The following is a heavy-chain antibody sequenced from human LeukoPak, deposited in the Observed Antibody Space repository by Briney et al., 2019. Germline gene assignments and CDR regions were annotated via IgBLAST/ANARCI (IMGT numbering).Heavy chain of an antibody. J-gene: IGHJ4*02. V-gene: IGHV3-30*03. CDR3: ASLAVAGTSISLDY. Sequence: PGRSLRLSCAASGFTFSSYGMHWVRQAPGKGLEWVAVISYDGSNKYYADSVKGRFTISRDNSKNTLYLQMNSLRAEDTAVYYCASLAVAGTSISLDYWGQGTRVTVSS. CDR2: ISYDGSNK. CDR1: GFTFSSYG. D-gene: IGHD6-19*01.